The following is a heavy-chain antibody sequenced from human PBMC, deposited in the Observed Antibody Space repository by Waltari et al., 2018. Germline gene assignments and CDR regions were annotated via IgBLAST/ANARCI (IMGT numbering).Heavy chain of an antibody. Sequence: EVQLVESGGGLVERGGSLSLSCAASGFTFSRAGMHWVRQATGKGLEWVSSIRTSSSYIYYVDSVKGRFTISRDNARNSLFLHMTSLRAEDTAVYYCATGRSNSGSYDGGFDNWGQGTLVTVAS. CDR3: ATGRSNSGSYDGGFDN. CDR1: GFTFSRAG. CDR2: IRTSSSYI. V-gene: IGHV3-21*02. J-gene: IGHJ4*02. D-gene: IGHD1-26*01.